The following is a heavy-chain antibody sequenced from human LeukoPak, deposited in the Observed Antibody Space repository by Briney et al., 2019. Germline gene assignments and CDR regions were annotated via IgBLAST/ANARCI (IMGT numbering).Heavy chain of an antibody. CDR1: GGSISSGTYY. CDR2: IYYSGST. Sequence: SQTLSLTCTVSGGSISSGTYYWTWIRQPPGKGLEWIGYIYYSGSTNYNPSLKSRVTISVDTSKNQFSLKLSSVTAADTAVYYCARDEARPPWYYYDSRGLRYWGQGTLVTVSS. CDR3: ARDEARPPWYYYDSRGLRY. D-gene: IGHD3-22*01. V-gene: IGHV4-61*01. J-gene: IGHJ4*02.